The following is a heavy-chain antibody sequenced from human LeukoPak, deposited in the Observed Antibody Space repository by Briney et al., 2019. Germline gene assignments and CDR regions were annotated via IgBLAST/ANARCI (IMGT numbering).Heavy chain of an antibody. CDR2: IWYDGSNK. CDR3: AKDSSIAARQLAY. D-gene: IGHD6-6*01. Sequence: GGSLRLSCAASGFTFSSYGMHWVRQAPGKGLEWVAVIWYDGSNKYYADSVKGRFTISRDNSKNTLYLQMNSLRAEDTAVYYCAKDSSIAARQLAYWGQGTLVTVSS. CDR1: GFTFSSYG. V-gene: IGHV3-33*06. J-gene: IGHJ4*02.